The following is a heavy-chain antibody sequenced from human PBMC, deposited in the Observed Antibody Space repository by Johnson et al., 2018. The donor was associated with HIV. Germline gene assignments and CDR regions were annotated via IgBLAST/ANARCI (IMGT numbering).Heavy chain of an antibody. CDR2: ISYDGSNK. CDR1: GFTFSSYG. V-gene: IGHV3-30*18. D-gene: IGHD2-2*01. Sequence: QVQLVESGGGVVQPGRSLRLSCAASGFTFSSYGMHWVRQAPGKGLEWVAVISYDGSNKYYADSVKGRFTISRDNSKNTLYLQMNSLRAEDTAVYYSAKGGLDCSSTSCPHVGPGIAAASVDAFDIWGQGTMVTVSS. J-gene: IGHJ3*02. CDR3: AKGGLDCSSTSCPHVGPGIAAASVDAFDI.